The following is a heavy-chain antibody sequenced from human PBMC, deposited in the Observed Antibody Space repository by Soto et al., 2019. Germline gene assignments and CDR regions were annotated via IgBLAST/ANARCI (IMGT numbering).Heavy chain of an antibody. CDR3: ARRPGNWEYYYYGMDV. CDR2: IIPIFGTA. D-gene: IGHD1-1*01. J-gene: IGHJ6*02. V-gene: IGHV1-69*13. Sequence: SVKVSCKASGGTFSSYAISWVRQAPGQGLEWMGGIIPIFGTANYAQKFQGRVTITADESTSTAYMELSSLRSEDTAMYYCARRPGNWEYYYYGMDVWGQGTTVTVSS. CDR1: GGTFSSYA.